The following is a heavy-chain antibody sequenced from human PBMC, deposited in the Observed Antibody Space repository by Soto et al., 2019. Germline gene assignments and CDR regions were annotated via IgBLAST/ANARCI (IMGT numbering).Heavy chain of an antibody. D-gene: IGHD6-19*01. CDR1: GFTFSDYS. V-gene: IGHV3-11*01. J-gene: IGHJ4*02. CDR2: ISSGGSTI. CDR3: ARAGSGWFVGLLDY. Sequence: GGSLRLSCAASGFTFSDYSMTWIRQAPGKGLEWVSYISSGGSTIYYADSVKGRFTISRDNAKNSLYLQMNSLRAEDTAVYFCARAGSGWFVGLLDYWGQGTLVTVSS.